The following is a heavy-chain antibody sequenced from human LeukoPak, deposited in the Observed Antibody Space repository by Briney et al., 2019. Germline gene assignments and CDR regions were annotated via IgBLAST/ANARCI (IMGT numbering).Heavy chain of an antibody. Sequence: PGGSLRLSCTVSGFPFTIFSMNWVRHPPGRVLEWVSSLIPVGATRKYADSVKGRFTVSTDASKNMVFLQMNDLRPEDTAVYYCAKEQRIRHCSEGVCMEGSYFDYWGQGSLVTVS. J-gene: IGHJ4*02. CDR1: GFPFTIFS. CDR3: AKEQRIRHCSEGVCMEGSYFDY. CDR2: LIPVGATR. V-gene: IGHV3-23*01. D-gene: IGHD2-8*01.